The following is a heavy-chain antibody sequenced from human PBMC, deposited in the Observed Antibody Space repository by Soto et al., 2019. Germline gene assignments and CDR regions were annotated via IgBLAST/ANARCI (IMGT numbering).Heavy chain of an antibody. CDR1: GGTFSSYA. J-gene: IGHJ6*02. CDR3: ARDIYCSGGSCYSTLYYYYGMDV. Sequence: QVQLVQSGAEVKKPGASVKVSCKASGGTFSSYAISWVRQAPGQGLEWMGGIIPIFGTANYAQKFQGRVTITADESTSTAYMELSSLRSEDTAVYYCARDIYCSGGSCYSTLYYYYGMDVWGQGTTVTVSS. CDR2: IIPIFGTA. V-gene: IGHV1-69*01. D-gene: IGHD2-15*01.